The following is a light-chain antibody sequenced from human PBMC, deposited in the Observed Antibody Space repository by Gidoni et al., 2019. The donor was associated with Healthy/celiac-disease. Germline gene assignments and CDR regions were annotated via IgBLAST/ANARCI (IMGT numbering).Light chain of an antibody. J-gene: IGKJ2*01. CDR2: DAP. CDR1: QSISSW. Sequence: DIQMTQSPSTLSASVGDRVTITCRASQSISSWLAWYQQKPGKAPKLLIYDAPSLESGVPSRFSGSGSGTEFTLTISSLQPDDFATYYCQQYNSYTFGQGTKLEIK. CDR3: QQYNSYT. V-gene: IGKV1-5*01.